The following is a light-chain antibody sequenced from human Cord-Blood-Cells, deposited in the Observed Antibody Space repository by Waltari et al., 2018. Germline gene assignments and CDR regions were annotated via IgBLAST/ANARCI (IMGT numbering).Light chain of an antibody. CDR1: QSVLYSSNNKNH. CDR2: WAS. V-gene: IGKV4-1*01. CDR3: QQYYSTPPRT. Sequence: DIVMTQSPDSLAVSLGERATINCKSSQSVLYSSNNKNHLTGYQQKPGQPPKLLIYWASTRESGVPDRFSGSGSGTDFTLTISSLQAEDVAVYYCQQYYSTPPRTFGQGTKVEIK. J-gene: IGKJ1*01.